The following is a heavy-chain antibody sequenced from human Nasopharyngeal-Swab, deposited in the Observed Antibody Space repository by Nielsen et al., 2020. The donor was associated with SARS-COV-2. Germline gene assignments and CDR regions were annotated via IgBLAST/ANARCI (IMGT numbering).Heavy chain of an antibody. D-gene: IGHD6-19*01. CDR1: GGSFSGYY. CDR2: INHSGST. Sequence: SETLSLTCAVYGGSFSGYYWSWIRQPPGKGLEWIGEINHSGSTNYNPSLKSRVTISVDKSKNQFSLKLSSVTAADTAVYYCARVAQQWLVLGAFDIWGQGTMVTVSS. J-gene: IGHJ3*02. CDR3: ARVAQQWLVLGAFDI. V-gene: IGHV4-34*01.